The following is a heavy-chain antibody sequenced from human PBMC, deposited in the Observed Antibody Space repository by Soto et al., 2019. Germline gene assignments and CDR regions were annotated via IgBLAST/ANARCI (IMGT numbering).Heavy chain of an antibody. Sequence: QVQLVQSGAEVKKPGSSVKVSCKASGGTFSSYAISWVRQAPGQGLEWMGGIIPIFGTANYAQKFQGRVTITEDESPSTAYMERSSLRSEDTAVYYCARSCSSTSCYEYYGMDVWGQGTTVTVSS. CDR1: GGTFSSYA. CDR3: ARSCSSTSCYEYYGMDV. V-gene: IGHV1-69*01. D-gene: IGHD2-2*01. CDR2: IIPIFGTA. J-gene: IGHJ6*02.